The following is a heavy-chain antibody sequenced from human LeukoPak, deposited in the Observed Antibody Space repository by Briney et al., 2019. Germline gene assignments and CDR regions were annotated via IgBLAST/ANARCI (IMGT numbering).Heavy chain of an antibody. J-gene: IGHJ4*02. CDR2: ISSSSYI. D-gene: IGHD6-6*01. CDR1: GFTFSSYS. Sequence: GGSLRLSCAASGFTFSSYSMNWVRQAPGKGLEWVSSISSSSYIYYADSVKGRFTISRDNAKNSLYLQMNSLRAEDTAVYYCARAGTHSSSLDYWGQGTLVTVSS. V-gene: IGHV3-21*01. CDR3: ARAGTHSSSLDY.